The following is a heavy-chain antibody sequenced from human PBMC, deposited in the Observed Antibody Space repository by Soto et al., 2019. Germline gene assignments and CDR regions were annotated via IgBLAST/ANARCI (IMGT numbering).Heavy chain of an antibody. CDR1: GFSFSNYA. CDR2: ITSVGYT. V-gene: IGHV3-23*01. CDR3: AKDLIDYSNSYVDY. Sequence: EVQLLESGGGLVQPGGSLRLSCATSGFSFSNYAMSWVRQAPGKGLEWVAAITSVGYTYYVDSLKGRFTISRDNSKNTLYLHMNSLRDEDPAVYYCAKDLIDYSNSYVDYWGQGTLVTVSS. D-gene: IGHD4-4*01. J-gene: IGHJ4*02.